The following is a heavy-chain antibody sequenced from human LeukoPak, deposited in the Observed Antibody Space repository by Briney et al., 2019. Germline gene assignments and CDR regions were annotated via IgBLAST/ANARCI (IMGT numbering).Heavy chain of an antibody. CDR1: GFTFSSYG. J-gene: IGHJ4*02. CDR3: AKEYSSSYGGHFDY. Sequence: PGGSLRLSCAASGFTFSSYGMHWVRQAPGKGLEWVAVIPYDGSNKYYTDSVKGRFTISRDNSKNTLYLQMNSLRAEDTAVYYCAKEYSSSYGGHFDYWGQGTLVTVSS. D-gene: IGHD6-6*01. V-gene: IGHV3-30*18. CDR2: IPYDGSNK.